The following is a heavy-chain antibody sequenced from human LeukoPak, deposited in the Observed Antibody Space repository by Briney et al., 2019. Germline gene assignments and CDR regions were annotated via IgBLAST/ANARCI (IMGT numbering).Heavy chain of an antibody. J-gene: IGHJ4*02. Sequence: ASVKVSCKASGYTFTGNFMHWVRQAPGQGLEWMGLINPDSGGANYAQNFQGRVTMTRDTSISTVYMELSRLRSDDTAVYYCARGTYCSGGSCLDYWGQGTLVTVSS. CDR2: INPDSGGA. CDR1: GYTFTGNF. D-gene: IGHD2-15*01. V-gene: IGHV1-2*06. CDR3: ARGTYCSGGSCLDY.